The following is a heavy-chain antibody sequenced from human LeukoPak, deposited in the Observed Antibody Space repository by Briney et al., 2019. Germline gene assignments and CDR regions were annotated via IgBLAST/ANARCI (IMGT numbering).Heavy chain of an antibody. CDR2: IYHSGST. V-gene: IGHV4-39*07. CDR3: ARDVDCSSTSCYARGSWFDP. CDR1: GGSISSSSYY. Sequence: SETLSLTCTVSGGSISSSSYYWGWIRQPPGKGLEWIGEIYHSGSTNYNPSLKSRVTISVDKSKNQFSLKLSSVTAADTAVYYCARDVDCSSTSCYARGSWFDPWGQGTLVTVSS. D-gene: IGHD2-2*01. J-gene: IGHJ5*02.